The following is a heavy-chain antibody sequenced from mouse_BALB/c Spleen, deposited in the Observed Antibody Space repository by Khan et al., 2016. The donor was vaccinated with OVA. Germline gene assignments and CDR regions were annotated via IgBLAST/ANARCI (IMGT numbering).Heavy chain of an antibody. D-gene: IGHD1-1*01. CDR2: INTYTGEP. J-gene: IGHJ3*01. CDR3: TRGLNYYGSWFAY. V-gene: IGHV9-1*02. CDR1: GYTFTNYG. Sequence: QIQLVQSGPELKKPGETVKISCKASGYTFTNYGMNWVKQAPGKALKWMGWINTYTGEPTYADDFKGRFAFSWDTSASTAYLQINNLKNEDIAANFCTRGLNYYGSWFAYWGQGTLVTVSA.